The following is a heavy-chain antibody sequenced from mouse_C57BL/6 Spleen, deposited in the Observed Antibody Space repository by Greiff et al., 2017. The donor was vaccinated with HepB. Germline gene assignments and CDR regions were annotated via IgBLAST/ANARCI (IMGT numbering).Heavy chain of an antibody. V-gene: IGHV5-4*01. J-gene: IGHJ3*01. CDR2: ISDGGSYT. CDR3: ARDGGYYGSSRGFAY. D-gene: IGHD1-1*01. Sequence: EVKLQESGGGLVKPGGSLKLSCAASGFTFSSYAMSWVRQTPGKRLEWVATISDGGSYTYYPDNVKGRFTISRDNAKNNLYLQMSHLKSEDTAMYYCARDGGYYGSSRGFAYWGQGTLVTVSA. CDR1: GFTFSSYA.